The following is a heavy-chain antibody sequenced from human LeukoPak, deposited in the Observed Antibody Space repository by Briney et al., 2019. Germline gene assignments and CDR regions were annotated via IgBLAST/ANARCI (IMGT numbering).Heavy chain of an antibody. Sequence: GGSLRLSCAASGFTFSSYAMSWVRQAPGKGLEWVSAISGSGGSTYYADSVKGRFTISRDNSKNTLYLQMNSLRAEDTAIYYCVTGVNSHGDFFAYWAQGIQVTVSS. D-gene: IGHD2-8*01. CDR1: GFTFSSYA. CDR3: VTGVNSHGDFFAY. CDR2: ISGSGGST. V-gene: IGHV3-23*01. J-gene: IGHJ4*02.